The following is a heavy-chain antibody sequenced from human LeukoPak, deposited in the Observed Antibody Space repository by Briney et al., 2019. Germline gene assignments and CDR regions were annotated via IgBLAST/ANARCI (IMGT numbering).Heavy chain of an antibody. Sequence: GGSLRLSCAASGFTFSTYGMNWVRQAPGKGLEWVAAIAYDTSKQYYAEAVKGRFTISRDNSKNTLYLLMNSLRPEDTAVYYCAKGKGQYSPLRNYGMDVWGQGTTVTVSS. CDR2: IAYDTSKQ. CDR3: AKGKGQYSPLRNYGMDV. CDR1: GFTFSTYG. V-gene: IGHV3-30*18. J-gene: IGHJ6*02. D-gene: IGHD2-21*01.